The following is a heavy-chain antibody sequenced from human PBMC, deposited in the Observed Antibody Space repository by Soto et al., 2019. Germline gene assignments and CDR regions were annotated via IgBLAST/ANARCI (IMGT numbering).Heavy chain of an antibody. D-gene: IGHD6-13*01. CDR1: GFTFSSYG. J-gene: IGHJ5*02. V-gene: IGHV3-30*18. CDR2: ISYDGSNK. Sequence: GGSLRLSCAASGFTFSSYGMHWVRQAPGKGLEWVAVISYDGSNKYYADSVKGRFTISRDNSKNTLYLQMNSLRAEDTAVYYCAKDPRSEMYSSSWYLIGMGWFDPWGQGTLVTVSS. CDR3: AKDPRSEMYSSSWYLIGMGWFDP.